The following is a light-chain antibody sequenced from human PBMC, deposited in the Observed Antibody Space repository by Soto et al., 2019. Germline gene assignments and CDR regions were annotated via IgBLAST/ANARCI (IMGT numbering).Light chain of an antibody. CDR2: EVT. Sequence: QSSLTQPASVSGSPGQSITISCTGTSSDVGGYNYVSWYQQHPGKAPKFIIYEVTKRPSGVPDRFSGSKSGNTASLTVSGLQAEDEADYYCSSYAGNNNLVFGGGTKVTVL. CDR3: SSYAGNNNLV. V-gene: IGLV2-8*01. CDR1: SSDVGGYNY. J-gene: IGLJ3*02.